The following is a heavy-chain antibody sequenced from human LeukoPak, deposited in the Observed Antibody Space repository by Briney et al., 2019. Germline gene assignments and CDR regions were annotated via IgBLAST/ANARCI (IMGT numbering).Heavy chain of an antibody. CDR3: ARERLGSSGYYRDS. V-gene: IGHV3-21*01. CDR2: ISSSSSYI. J-gene: IGHJ4*02. D-gene: IGHD3-22*01. Sequence: PGGALRLSCAASGFTFSSYSMNWGRQAPGKGLEWVSSISSSSSYIYYADSVKSRSTISRDNAKNSLYLQMNSLRAEDTAVYYCARERLGSSGYYRDSRGQGTLVTVSS. CDR1: GFTFSSYS.